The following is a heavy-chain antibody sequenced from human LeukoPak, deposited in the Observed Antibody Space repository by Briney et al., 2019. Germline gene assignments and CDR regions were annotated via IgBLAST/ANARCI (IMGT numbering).Heavy chain of an antibody. V-gene: IGHV7-4-1*02. Sequence: ASVKFSCKASGYTFTSYAMNWVRQAPGQGLEWIGWINTNTGNPTYAQGFTGRFVFSLDTSVSTAYLQISSLKAEDTAVYYCARHSSSWFQYWFDPWGQGTLVTVSS. CDR1: GYTFTSYA. D-gene: IGHD6-13*01. CDR2: INTNTGNP. CDR3: ARHSSSWFQYWFDP. J-gene: IGHJ5*02.